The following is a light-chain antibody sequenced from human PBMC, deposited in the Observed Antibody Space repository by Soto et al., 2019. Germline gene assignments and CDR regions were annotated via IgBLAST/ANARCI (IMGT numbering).Light chain of an antibody. CDR2: AAY. CDR1: QDISTY. Sequence: DIQMTQAPSSLSVSVGDRVTITCRARQDISTYLAWYQQKPGKVPKLLISAAYTLQSGVPPRFSGSGSGTDFTLTISSLQLEDVATYYCQKYDNAPLTFGGGTKVEIK. V-gene: IGKV1-27*01. CDR3: QKYDNAPLT. J-gene: IGKJ4*01.